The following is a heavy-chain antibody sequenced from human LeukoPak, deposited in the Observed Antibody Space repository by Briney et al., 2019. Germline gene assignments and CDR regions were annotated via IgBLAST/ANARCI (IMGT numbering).Heavy chain of an antibody. V-gene: IGHV3-48*03. Sequence: PGGSLRLSCAASGFTFSSYEMIWVRQAPGKGLEWVSYISSSGSTIYYADSVKGRFTISRDSAKNSLYLQMNSLRAEDTAVYYCARVWRIVARHGTFDLWGQGTMVTVSS. J-gene: IGHJ3*01. CDR1: GFTFSSYE. CDR3: ARVWRIVARHGTFDL. D-gene: IGHD6-6*01. CDR2: ISSSGSTI.